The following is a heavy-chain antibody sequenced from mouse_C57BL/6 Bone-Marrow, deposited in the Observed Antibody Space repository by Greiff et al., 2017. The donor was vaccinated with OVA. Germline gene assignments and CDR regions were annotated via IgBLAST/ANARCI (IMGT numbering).Heavy chain of an antibody. V-gene: IGHV1-15*01. CDR3: TGTTTDY. D-gene: IGHD1-1*01. Sequence: QVQLQQSGAELVRPGASVTLSCKASGYTFTDYEMHWVKQTPVHGLEWIGAIDPETGGTAYNQKFKGKAILTADKSSSTAYMELRNLTSEDSAVYYGTGTTTDYWGQGTTLTVSS. CDR1: GYTFTDYE. J-gene: IGHJ2*01. CDR2: IDPETGGT.